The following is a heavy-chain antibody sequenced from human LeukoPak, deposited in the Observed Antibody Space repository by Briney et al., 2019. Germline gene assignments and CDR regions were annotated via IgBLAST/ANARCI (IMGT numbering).Heavy chain of an antibody. V-gene: IGHV3-48*01. D-gene: IGHD1-14*01. CDR3: AREQITYYYDD. CDR1: GFTFSSYS. J-gene: IGHJ4*02. Sequence: GGSLRLSCAASGFTFSSYSMNWVRQAPGKGLEWVSYISSSSSTIYYADSVKGRFTISRDNGKNSLYLQMNSLRAEDTAVYYCAREQITYYYDDWGQGTLVTVSS. CDR2: ISSSSSTI.